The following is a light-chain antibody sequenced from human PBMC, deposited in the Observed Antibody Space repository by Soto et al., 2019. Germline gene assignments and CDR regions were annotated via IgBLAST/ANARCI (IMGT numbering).Light chain of an antibody. V-gene: IGLV2-23*01. CDR3: CSYAGSSTLV. J-gene: IGLJ1*01. CDR1: NNDFGNYNL. Sequence: QSALTQPASVSGSPGQSITISCTGTNNDFGNYNLVSWYQQHPGKAPKLMIFEGTKRPSGVSNRFSGSKSGKTSSLTVSGLQAEDEADYYCCSYAGSSTLVFGTGTKLTVL. CDR2: EGT.